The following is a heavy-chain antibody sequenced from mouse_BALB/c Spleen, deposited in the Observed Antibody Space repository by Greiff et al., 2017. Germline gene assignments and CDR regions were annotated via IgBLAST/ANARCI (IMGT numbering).Heavy chain of an antibody. V-gene: IGHV5-6-2*01. CDR3: ARQTGYERYYYAMDY. D-gene: IGHD2-2*01. Sequence: DVMLVESGGGLVQPGGSRKLSCAASGFTFSSYYMSWVRQTPEKRLELVAAINSNGGSTYYPDTVKGRFTISRDNAKNTLYLQMSSLKSEDTALYYCARQTGYERYYYAMDYWGQGTSVTVSS. CDR1: GFTFSSYY. J-gene: IGHJ4*01. CDR2: INSNGGST.